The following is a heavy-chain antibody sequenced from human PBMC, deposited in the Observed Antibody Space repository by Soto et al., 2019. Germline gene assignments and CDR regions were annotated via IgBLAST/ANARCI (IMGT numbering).Heavy chain of an antibody. V-gene: IGHV3-21*01. D-gene: IGHD2-15*01. J-gene: IGHJ6*03. CDR2: ISSSSSYI. CDR3: ARDDSQDGVVVVAARGEYYYYMDV. Sequence: PGGSLRLSCAASGFTFSSYSMNWVRQAPGKGLEWVSSISSSSSYIYYADSVKGRFTISRDNAKNSLYLQMNSLRAEDTAVYYCARDDSQDGVVVVAARGEYYYYMDVWGKGTTVTVSS. CDR1: GFTFSSYS.